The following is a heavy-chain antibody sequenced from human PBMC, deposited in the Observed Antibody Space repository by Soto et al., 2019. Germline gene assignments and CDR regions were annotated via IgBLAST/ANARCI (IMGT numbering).Heavy chain of an antibody. CDR2: IYYSGST. J-gene: IGHJ6*02. CDR1: GGSVSRGSYY. V-gene: IGHV4-61*01. Sequence: PSETLSLTCTVSGGSVSRGSYYWSWIRQPPGKGLEWIGYIYYSGSTNYNPSLKSRVTISVDTSKNQFSLKLSSVAAADTAVYYCARDGIMITFGGVIGRYGMDVWGQGTTVTVSS. D-gene: IGHD3-16*02. CDR3: ARDGIMITFGGVIGRYGMDV.